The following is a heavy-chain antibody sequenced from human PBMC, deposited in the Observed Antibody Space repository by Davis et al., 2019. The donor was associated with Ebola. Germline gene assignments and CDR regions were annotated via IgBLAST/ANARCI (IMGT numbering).Heavy chain of an antibody. CDR3: ARELLDYSKNKLYYYYGMDV. CDR2: IIPIFGTA. V-gene: IGHV1-69*13. CDR1: GGTFSSNA. J-gene: IGHJ6*02. Sequence: AASAKVSCKASGGTFSSNAISWVRQAPGQGLEWMGGIIPIFGTANYAQKFQGRVTITADESTSTAYMELSSLRSEDSAVFYCARELLDYSKNKLYYYYGMDVWGQGTTVTVSS. D-gene: IGHD4-11*01.